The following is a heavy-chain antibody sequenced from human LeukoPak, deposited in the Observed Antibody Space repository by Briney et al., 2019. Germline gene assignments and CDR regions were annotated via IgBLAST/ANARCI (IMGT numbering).Heavy chain of an antibody. V-gene: IGHV3-15*01. CDR3: AKGDWNDNYFDY. CDR2: IKSKTDGGTT. Sequence: GVSLRLSCAASGFTFNNAWMSCVRQAPGKGLEWVGHIKSKTDGGTTEYAAPVKGRFTISRDDSKNTLYLQMNSLRAEDTAVYYCAKGDWNDNYFDYWGQGTLVTVSS. CDR1: GFTFNNAW. D-gene: IGHD1-1*01. J-gene: IGHJ4*02.